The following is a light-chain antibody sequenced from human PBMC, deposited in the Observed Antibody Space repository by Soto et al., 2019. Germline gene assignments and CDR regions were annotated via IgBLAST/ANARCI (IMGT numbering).Light chain of an antibody. CDR2: AAS. CDR1: QDIGNS. Sequence: DIQMTQSSSSLSGSVGDRVTITCQASQDIGNSVNWYQQKPGKAPKLLLSAASNLETGDPLRFSGSGSGTDFAFIISSLQPEDVATYFCQQYGSLPITFGQGTRLEIK. V-gene: IGKV1-33*01. J-gene: IGKJ5*01. CDR3: QQYGSLPIT.